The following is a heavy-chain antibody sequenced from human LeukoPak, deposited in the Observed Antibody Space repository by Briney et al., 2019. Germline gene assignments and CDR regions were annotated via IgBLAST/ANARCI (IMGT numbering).Heavy chain of an antibody. Sequence: GGSLRLSCAASGFTFSRYSMNWVRQAPGKGLEWVSFISSSSSYIYYADSVKGRSTISRDNAKNSLYLQMNSLRAEDTAVYYCARERVHAIWGQGTLVTVSS. V-gene: IGHV3-21*01. CDR2: ISSSSSYI. CDR1: GFTFSRYS. CDR3: ARERVHAI. J-gene: IGHJ4*02.